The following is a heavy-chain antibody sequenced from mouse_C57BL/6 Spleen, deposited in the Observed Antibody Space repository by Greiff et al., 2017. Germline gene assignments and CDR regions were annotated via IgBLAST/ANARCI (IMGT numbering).Heavy chain of an antibody. CDR2: IDPSDSYT. J-gene: IGHJ4*01. CDR3: ARFVTTVHYAIDY. CDR1: GYTFTSYW. V-gene: IGHV1-69*01. D-gene: IGHD1-2*01. Sequence: QVQLQQPGAELVMPGASVKLSCKASGYTFTSYWMHWVQQRPGQGLEWIGEIDPSDSYTNSNPKFKGKSTLTVDKSSSTAYMQLSSLTSEDSAVYYCARFVTTVHYAIDYWGQGTSVTVSS.